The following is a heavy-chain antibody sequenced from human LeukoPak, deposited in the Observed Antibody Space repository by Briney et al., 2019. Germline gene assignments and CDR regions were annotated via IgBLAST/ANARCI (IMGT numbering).Heavy chain of an antibody. J-gene: IGHJ4*02. CDR3: ATYCGGDCYSVPFGY. CDR1: GGTFSSYA. CDR2: IIPILGIA. V-gene: IGHV1-69*04. Sequence: SVKVSCKASGGTFSSYAISWVRQAPGQGLEWMGRIIPILGIANYAQKFQGRVTITADKSTSTAYMELSSLRSEDTAVYYCATYCGGDCYSVPFGYWGQGTLVTVSS. D-gene: IGHD2-21*02.